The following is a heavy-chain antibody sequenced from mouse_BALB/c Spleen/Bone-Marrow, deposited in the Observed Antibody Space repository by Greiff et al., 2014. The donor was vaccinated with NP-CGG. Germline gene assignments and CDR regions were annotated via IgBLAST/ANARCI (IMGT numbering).Heavy chain of an antibody. CDR1: GYTFTDYA. J-gene: IGHJ3*01. Sequence: VKLQESGPELVRPGVSMKISCKGSGYTFTDYAMHWVKQSHAKSLEWIGVISTYSGNTNYNQKFKGKATMTVDKSSSTAYVELARLTSEDSAIYYCASPIYYGNYEGFAYWGQGTLVTVSA. D-gene: IGHD2-1*01. CDR2: ISTYSGNT. CDR3: ASPIYYGNYEGFAY. V-gene: IGHV1-67*01.